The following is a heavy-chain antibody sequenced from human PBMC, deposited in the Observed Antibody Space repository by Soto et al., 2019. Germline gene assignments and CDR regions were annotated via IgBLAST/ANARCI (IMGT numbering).Heavy chain of an antibody. CDR1: GYTFTSYG. CDR3: ARASRGGDILTGYYNRPLTFFDY. V-gene: IGHV1-18*01. Sequence: QVQLVQSGAEVKKPGASVKVSCKASGYTFTSYGISWVRQAPGQGLEWMGWISAYNGNTNYAQKLQGRVTMTTDTSTSTAYMELRSLRADDTSVYYCARASRGGDILTGYYNRPLTFFDYWGQGTLVTVSS. J-gene: IGHJ4*02. CDR2: ISAYNGNT. D-gene: IGHD3-9*01.